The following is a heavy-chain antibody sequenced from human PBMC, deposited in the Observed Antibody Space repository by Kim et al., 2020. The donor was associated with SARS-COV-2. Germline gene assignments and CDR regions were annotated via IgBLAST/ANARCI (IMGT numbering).Heavy chain of an antibody. CDR1: GFTFGDYA. D-gene: IGHD3-3*01. CDR2: ISWNSGSI. V-gene: IGHV3-9*01. J-gene: IGHJ6*03. Sequence: GGSLRLSCAASGFTFGDYAMHWVRQAPGKGLEWVSGISWNSGSIGYADSVKGRFTISRDNAKNSLYLQMNSLRAEDTALYYCAKDRREWLSYYYYYYMVVWGKGTTVTVSS. CDR3: AKDRREWLSYYYYYYMVV.